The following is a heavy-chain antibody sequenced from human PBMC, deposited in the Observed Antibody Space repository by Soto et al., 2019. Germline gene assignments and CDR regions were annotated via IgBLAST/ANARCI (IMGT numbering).Heavy chain of an antibody. D-gene: IGHD1-1*01. Sequence: LCGGSISSGGYYWSWIRQHPGKGLEWIGYIDYSGSTYYNPSLTSRVTISVDTSKNQFSLKLISVTAADTAVYYCARGGTTFDPWGQGTLVTVSS. CDR1: GGSISSGGYY. V-gene: IGHV4-31*02. CDR3: ARGGTTFDP. J-gene: IGHJ5*02. CDR2: IDYSGST.